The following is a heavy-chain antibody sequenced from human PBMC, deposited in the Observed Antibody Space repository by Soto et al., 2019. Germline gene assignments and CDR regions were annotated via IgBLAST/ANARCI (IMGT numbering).Heavy chain of an antibody. CDR1: GGSISRGNYY. D-gene: IGHD3-22*01. CDR2: IYSNGNT. J-gene: IGHJ4*02. CDR3: AREIGGYYVGSGYYGSLDY. Sequence: SETLSLTCTVSGGSISRGNYYWSWIRQHPGKGLEWMGYIYSNGNTYYNPSLKSRLSISVDTSKNQLSLELSSVTAADTAVYYCAREIGGYYVGSGYYGSLDYLGQGPLVTVSS. V-gene: IGHV4-31*03.